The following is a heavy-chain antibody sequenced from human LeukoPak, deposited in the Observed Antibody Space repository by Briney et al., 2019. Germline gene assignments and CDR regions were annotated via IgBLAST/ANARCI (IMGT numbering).Heavy chain of an antibody. V-gene: IGHV3-53*01. Sequence: GGSLRLSCAASGFTVSSNYMSWVRQAPGKGLEWVSVIYSGGSTYYADSVKGRFTISRDNSKNTLYLQMNSLRAEDTAVYHCARGIADSGSRADAFDIWGQGTMVTVSS. CDR2: IYSGGST. CDR3: ARGIADSGSRADAFDI. D-gene: IGHD1-26*01. CDR1: GFTVSSNY. J-gene: IGHJ3*02.